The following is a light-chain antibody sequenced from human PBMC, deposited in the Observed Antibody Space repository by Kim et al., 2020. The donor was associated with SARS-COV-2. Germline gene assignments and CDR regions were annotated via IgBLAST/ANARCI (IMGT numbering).Light chain of an antibody. V-gene: IGLV2-23*02. CDR3: CSYAGSSTWV. J-gene: IGLJ3*02. CDR1: SVEVGSNNL. Sequence: RPTTTSAPETSVEVGSNNLVSWYKRTPGKAPKLMIYEVSKRPSGVSNRFSGSKSGNTASLTISGLQAEDEADYYCCSYAGSSTWVFGGGTQLTVL. CDR2: EVS.